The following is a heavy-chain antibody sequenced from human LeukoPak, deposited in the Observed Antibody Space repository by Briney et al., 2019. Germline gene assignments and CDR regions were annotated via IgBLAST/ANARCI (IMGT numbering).Heavy chain of an antibody. V-gene: IGHV1-2*02. D-gene: IGHD3-22*01. J-gene: IGHJ4*02. CDR1: GYTFTGYY. CDR2: INPNSGGT. Sequence: ASVKVSCKASGYTFTGYYMHWVRQAPGQGLEWMGWINPNSGGTNYAQKFQGRVTMTRDTSISTAYMELGRLRSDDTAVYYCARDYSHDSSGLRTYYFDYWGQGTLVTVSS. CDR3: ARDYSHDSSGLRTYYFDY.